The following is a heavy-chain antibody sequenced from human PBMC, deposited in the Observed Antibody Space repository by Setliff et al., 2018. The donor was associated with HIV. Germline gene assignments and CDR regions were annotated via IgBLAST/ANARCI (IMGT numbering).Heavy chain of an antibody. CDR1: GGSITRSSYY. CDR3: ARGVAAAGL. CDR2: IFYSGHT. J-gene: IGHJ4*02. V-gene: IGHV4-39*07. D-gene: IGHD6-25*01. Sequence: SETLSLTCTVSGGSITRSSYYWAWIRQPPGKGLEWIGNIFYSGHTFYNPSLRSRATISVDTSKNQFSLKLSSVTAADTAVYYCARGVAAAGLWGQGTLVTVSS.